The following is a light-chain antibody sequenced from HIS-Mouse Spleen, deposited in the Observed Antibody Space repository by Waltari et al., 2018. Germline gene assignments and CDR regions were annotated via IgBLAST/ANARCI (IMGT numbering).Light chain of an antibody. Sequence: QSALTQPASVSGSPGQSITISCTGTSSDVGIYNLVSWYQQHPGKAPKLMIYEGSKRPSGVSNRFSGSKSGNTASLTISGLQAEDEADYYCCSYAGRVFGGGTKLTVL. J-gene: IGLJ3*02. V-gene: IGLV2-23*01. CDR3: CSYAGRV. CDR2: EGS. CDR1: SSDVGIYNL.